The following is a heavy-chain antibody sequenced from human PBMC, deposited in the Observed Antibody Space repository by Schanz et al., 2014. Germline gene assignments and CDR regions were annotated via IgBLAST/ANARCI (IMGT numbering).Heavy chain of an antibody. J-gene: IGHJ4*02. CDR3: AMGGYQLHH. CDR1: GVTFSSYA. CDR2: INSDGTTT. V-gene: IGHV3-74*02. D-gene: IGHD1-7*01. Sequence: EVQLLESGGGFVQPGGSLRLSCVASGVTFSSYAMSWVRQASGKGLEWVSHINSDGTTTTYADSVKGRFTISRDNAENTLYLQMNSLRVEDTAVYYCAMGGYQLHHWGQGTLVTVSS.